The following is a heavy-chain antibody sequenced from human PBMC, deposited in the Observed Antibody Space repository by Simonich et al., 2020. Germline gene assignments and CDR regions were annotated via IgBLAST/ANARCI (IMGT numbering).Heavy chain of an antibody. V-gene: IGHV3-53*04. Sequence: EVQLVESGGGLVQPGGSLRLSCAASGFTVSSNYMSWVRQAPGKVLGCVTVLYSGGRTYNAVSVKCRITISRHNSKNTLYLQMNSLRAEDTAVYYCARSAYGGFDYWGQGTLVTVSS. CDR1: GFTVSSNY. D-gene: IGHD3-10*01. CDR2: LYSGGRT. J-gene: IGHJ4*02. CDR3: ARSAYGGFDY.